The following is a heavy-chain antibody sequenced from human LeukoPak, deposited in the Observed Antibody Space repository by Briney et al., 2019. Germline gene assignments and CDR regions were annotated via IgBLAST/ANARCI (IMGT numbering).Heavy chain of an antibody. CDR2: IRYDGSNK. Sequence: PGGSLRLSCAASGFTFSSYGMHWVRQAPGKGLEWVAFIRYDGSNKYYADSVKGRFTISRDNSKNTLYLQMNSLRAEDTAVYYCAKEHSSGYYPYYFDYWGQGTLVTVSS. CDR1: GFTFSSYG. CDR3: AKEHSSGYYPYYFDY. J-gene: IGHJ4*02. D-gene: IGHD3-22*01. V-gene: IGHV3-30*02.